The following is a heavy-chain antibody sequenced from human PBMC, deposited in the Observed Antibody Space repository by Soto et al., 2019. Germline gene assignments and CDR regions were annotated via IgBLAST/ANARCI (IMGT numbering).Heavy chain of an antibody. CDR3: TTPGWDIVLVPAATTWENY. CDR1: GFTFSNAW. V-gene: IGHV3-15*07. CDR2: IKSKTDGGTT. D-gene: IGHD2-2*01. J-gene: IGHJ4*02. Sequence: PGGSLRLSCAASGFTFSNAWMNWVRQAPGKGLEWVGRIKSKTDGGTTDYAAPVKGRFTISRDDSKNTLYLQMNSLKTEDTAVYHCTTPGWDIVLVPAATTWENYWGQGTLVTVSS.